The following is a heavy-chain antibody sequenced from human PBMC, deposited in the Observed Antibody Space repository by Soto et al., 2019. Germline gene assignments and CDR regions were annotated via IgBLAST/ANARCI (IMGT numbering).Heavy chain of an antibody. CDR1: RGSFSGYY. Sequence: QVQLQQWGAGLLKPSETLSLTCAVYRGSFSGYYWSWIRQPPGKGLEWIGEINHSGSTNYNPSLKSRVTISVDTSKNQFSLKLSSVTAADTAVYYCARGELMVRGVPPRNWGQGTLVTVSS. CDR2: INHSGST. D-gene: IGHD3-10*01. CDR3: ARGELMVRGVPPRN. V-gene: IGHV4-34*01. J-gene: IGHJ4*02.